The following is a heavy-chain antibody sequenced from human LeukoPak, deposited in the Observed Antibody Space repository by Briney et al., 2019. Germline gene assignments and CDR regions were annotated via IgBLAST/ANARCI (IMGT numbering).Heavy chain of an antibody. V-gene: IGHV4-31*03. J-gene: IGHJ4*02. CDR1: GGSISSGGYY. Sequence: PSETLSLTCTVSGGSISSGGYYWSWIRQHPGKGLEWIGYIYYSGSTYYNPSLKSRVTISVDTSKNQFSLKLSSVTAADTAVYYCARYDILTGYSFDYWDQGTLVTVSS. CDR3: ARYDILTGYSFDY. CDR2: IYYSGST. D-gene: IGHD3-9*01.